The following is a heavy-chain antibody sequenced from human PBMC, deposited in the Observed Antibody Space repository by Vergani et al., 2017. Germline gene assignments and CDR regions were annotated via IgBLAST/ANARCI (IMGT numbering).Heavy chain of an antibody. CDR2: INAGNGNT. Sequence: QVQLVQSGAEVKKPGASVKVSCKASGYTFTSYAMHWVRQAPGQRLEWMGWINAGNGNTKYSQKFQGRVTITRDTSASTAYMELSSLRSEDTAVYYCARDRHSSSWYDNYYYYMDVWGKGTTVTVSS. CDR1: GYTFTSYA. J-gene: IGHJ6*03. D-gene: IGHD6-13*01. CDR3: ARDRHSSSWYDNYYYYMDV. V-gene: IGHV1-3*01.